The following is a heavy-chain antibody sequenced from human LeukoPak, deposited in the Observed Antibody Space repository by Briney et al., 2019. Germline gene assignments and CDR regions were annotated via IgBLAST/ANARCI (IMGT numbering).Heavy chain of an antibody. J-gene: IGHJ6*02. D-gene: IGHD2-2*01. Sequence: PSETLSLTCTVSGGSISSYYWSWIRQPPGKGLEWIGFIYYSGTTDYNPSLKSRVTISVDTSKNQVSLKLRSVTAADTAVYYCARERVPADLSHSYGLDVWGQGTTVTVSS. V-gene: IGHV4-59*01. CDR3: ARERVPADLSHSYGLDV. CDR2: IYYSGTT. CDR1: GGSISSYY.